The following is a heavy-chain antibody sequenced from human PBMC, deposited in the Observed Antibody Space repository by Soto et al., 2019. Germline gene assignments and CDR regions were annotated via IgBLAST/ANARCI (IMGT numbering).Heavy chain of an antibody. CDR1: GFTVSNYG. D-gene: IGHD2-21*02. V-gene: IGHV3-30*03. J-gene: IGHJ4*02. CDR3: TGDVASGY. Sequence: QVQLVESGGGVVQPGRSLSLSCAVSGFTVSNYGMHWVRQAPGKGLERVAVISRDGGTKYYADSVKGRFTISRDKSRSTLYLEMNSLRGDDMAVYYCTGDVASGYWGQGTLVTVSS. CDR2: ISRDGGTK.